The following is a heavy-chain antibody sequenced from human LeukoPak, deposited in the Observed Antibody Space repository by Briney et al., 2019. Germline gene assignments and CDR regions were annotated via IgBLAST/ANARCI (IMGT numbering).Heavy chain of an antibody. J-gene: IGHJ4*02. CDR3: ARAVAATFDY. CDR2: IYHSGST. V-gene: IGHV4-4*02. CDR1: GGSISSSNW. Sequence: SETLSLTCAVAGGSISSSNWWSWVRQPPGKGLEWIGEIYHSGSTNYNPSLKSRVTISVDKSENHFSLKLSSVTAADTAVYYCARAVAATFDYGGQGTLVTVSS. D-gene: IGHD6-19*01.